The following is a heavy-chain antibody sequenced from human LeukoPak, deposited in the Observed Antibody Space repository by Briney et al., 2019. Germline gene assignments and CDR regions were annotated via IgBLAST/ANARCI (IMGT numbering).Heavy chain of an antibody. CDR3: ARGRWTSHTVGYYFDY. D-gene: IGHD2-8*02. CDR1: GYTFINYG. Sequence: ASVKVSCKASGYTFINYGISWVRQAPGQGLEWMGGIIPIFGTANYAQEFQGRVTITRDTSASTAYMELSSLRSEDMAVYYCARGRWTSHTVGYYFDYWGQGTLVTVSS. V-gene: IGHV1-69*05. J-gene: IGHJ4*02. CDR2: IIPIFGTA.